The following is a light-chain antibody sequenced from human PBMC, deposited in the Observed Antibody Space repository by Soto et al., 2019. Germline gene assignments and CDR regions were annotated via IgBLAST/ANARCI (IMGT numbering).Light chain of an antibody. V-gene: IGLV2-8*01. CDR1: SSDVGSYFY. Sequence: QSALTQPPSASGSPGQSVTISCTGTSSDVGSYFYVSWYQQHPGKAPKLIIYEVTKRPSGVPDRFSGSKSGNTASLTVSGLQVEDEADYYCSIYAGGDSAIFGGGTKLTVL. CDR2: EVT. J-gene: IGLJ2*01. CDR3: SIYAGGDSAI.